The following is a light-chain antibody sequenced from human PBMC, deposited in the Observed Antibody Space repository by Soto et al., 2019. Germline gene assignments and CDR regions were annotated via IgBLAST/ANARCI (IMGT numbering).Light chain of an antibody. Sequence: QSALTQPPSASGSPGPSITISCTGTSSDVGGYKYVSWYQQHPGKAPKLMLYEVSQRPSGVSNRFSGSKSGNTASLTVSGLQAEDEADYYCSSYTSNSNLVVFGGGTKLTVL. CDR1: SSDVGGYKY. CDR3: SSYTSNSNLVV. V-gene: IGLV2-14*01. J-gene: IGLJ2*01. CDR2: EVS.